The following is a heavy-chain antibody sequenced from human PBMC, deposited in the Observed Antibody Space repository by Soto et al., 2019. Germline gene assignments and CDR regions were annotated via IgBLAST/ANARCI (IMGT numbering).Heavy chain of an antibody. CDR2: IKQDGSEK. J-gene: IGHJ6*02. Sequence: EVQLVESGEGLVQPGGSLRLSCAASGFTFSSYWMSWVRQAPGKGLEWVANIKQDGSEKYYVDSVKGRFTISRDNAKNSLYLQMNSLRAEDTAVYYCAREGSSWYYYYYGMDVWGQGTTVTVSS. CDR3: AREGSSWYYYYYGMDV. V-gene: IGHV3-7*04. D-gene: IGHD6-13*01. CDR1: GFTFSSYW.